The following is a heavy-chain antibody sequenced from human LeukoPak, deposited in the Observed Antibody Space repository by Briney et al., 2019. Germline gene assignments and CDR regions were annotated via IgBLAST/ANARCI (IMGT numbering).Heavy chain of an antibody. V-gene: IGHV3-23*01. Sequence: GGSLRLSCAASGFTFSNYAMSWVRQAPGKGLEWVSAISGSDGSTNYADSVKGRFTISRDNSKNTLYLQMNSLRAEDTAVYYCARDYGDYEPGRHHYYYYYMDVWGKGTTVTVSS. CDR2: ISGSDGST. D-gene: IGHD4-17*01. CDR3: ARDYGDYEPGRHHYYYYYMDV. J-gene: IGHJ6*03. CDR1: GFTFSNYA.